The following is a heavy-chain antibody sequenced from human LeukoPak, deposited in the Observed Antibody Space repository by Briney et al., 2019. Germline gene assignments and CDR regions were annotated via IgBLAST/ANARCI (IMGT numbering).Heavy chain of an antibody. CDR1: GGSISSGGYS. Sequence: SETLSLTCAVSGGSISSGGYSWSWIRQPPGTGLEWIGYIYHSGSTYYNPSLKSRVTISVDRSKNQFSLKLSSVTAADTAVYYCARGRDSYRFFDYWGQGTLVTVSS. J-gene: IGHJ4*02. CDR3: ARGRDSYRFFDY. CDR2: IYHSGST. V-gene: IGHV4-30-2*01. D-gene: IGHD5-24*01.